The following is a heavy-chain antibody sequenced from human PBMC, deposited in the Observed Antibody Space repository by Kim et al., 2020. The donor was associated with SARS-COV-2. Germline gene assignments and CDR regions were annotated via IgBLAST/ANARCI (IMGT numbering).Heavy chain of an antibody. CDR2: IYYSGST. CDR3: TRNYDSSGYYLKSYYFDY. J-gene: IGHJ4*02. Sequence: SETLSLTCTVSGGSISSSSYYWGWIRQPPGKGLEWIGNIYYSGSTYYNPSLKSRVTISVDTSKNHFSLKLNSVTAADTAVYYWTRNYDSSGYYLKSYYFDYWGQGTLGTVSS. V-gene: IGHV4-39*02. D-gene: IGHD3-22*01. CDR1: GGSISSSSYY.